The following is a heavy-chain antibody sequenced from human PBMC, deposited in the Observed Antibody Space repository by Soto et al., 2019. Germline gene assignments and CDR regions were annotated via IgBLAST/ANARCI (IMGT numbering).Heavy chain of an antibody. D-gene: IGHD3-9*01. CDR3: ARGRVLRYFDWSPLGDY. CDR1: GFTFSSYE. V-gene: IGHV3-48*03. Sequence: PGGSLRLSCAASGFTFSSYEMNWVRQAPGKGLEWVSYISSSGSTIYYADSAKGRFTISRDNAKNSLYLQMDSLRAEDTAVYYCARGRVLRYFDWSPLGDYWGQGTLVTVSS. CDR2: ISSSGSTI. J-gene: IGHJ4*02.